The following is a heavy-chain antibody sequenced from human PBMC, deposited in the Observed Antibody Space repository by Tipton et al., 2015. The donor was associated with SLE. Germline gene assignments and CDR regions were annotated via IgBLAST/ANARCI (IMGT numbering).Heavy chain of an antibody. V-gene: IGHV3-11*04. D-gene: IGHD6-13*01. CDR1: GFTFSDFY. CDR2: ISSSSSII. CDR3: ARVRPGYSSSAAPMDV. Sequence: SLRLSCADSGFTFSDFYMSWLRPAPGKGLEWVSYISSSSSIIYYGESVKGRFTIPRDKAKNSLYLQMNSLRAEDTAVYYCARVRPGYSSSAAPMDVWGKGATVTVSS. J-gene: IGHJ6*03.